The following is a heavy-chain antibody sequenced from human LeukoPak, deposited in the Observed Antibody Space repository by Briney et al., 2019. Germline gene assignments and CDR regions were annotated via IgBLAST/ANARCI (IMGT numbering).Heavy chain of an antibody. CDR2: IYTSGST. Sequence: SETLSLTCTVSGVSISSYYWSWIRQPAGKGLEWIGRIYTSGSTNYNPSLKSRVTMSVDTSKNQFSLKLSSVTAADTAVYYCARDTYYYDSSGYVYFDYWGQGTLVTVSS. D-gene: IGHD3-22*01. CDR1: GVSISSYY. J-gene: IGHJ4*02. V-gene: IGHV4-4*07. CDR3: ARDTYYYDSSGYVYFDY.